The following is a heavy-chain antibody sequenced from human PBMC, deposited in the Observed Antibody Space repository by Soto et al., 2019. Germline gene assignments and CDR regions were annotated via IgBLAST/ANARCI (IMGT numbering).Heavy chain of an antibody. Sequence: EVQLVESGGGLVQPGGSLRLSCAASGFTFSSYSMNWVHQAPGKGLEWVSYISSSSSTIYYADSVKGRFTISRDNAKNSLYLQMNSLRDEDTAVYYCARDVVVVAATLLPDAFDIWGQGTMVTVSS. V-gene: IGHV3-48*02. D-gene: IGHD2-15*01. CDR2: ISSSSSTI. CDR3: ARDVVVVAATLLPDAFDI. CDR1: GFTFSSYS. J-gene: IGHJ3*02.